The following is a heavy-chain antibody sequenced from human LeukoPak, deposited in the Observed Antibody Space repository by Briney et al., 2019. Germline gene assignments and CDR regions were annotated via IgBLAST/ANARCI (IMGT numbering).Heavy chain of an antibody. CDR3: ARVPWGVEFDP. D-gene: IGHD3-16*01. CDR1: AYTFTIYD. Sequence: ASVTASCKAAAYTFTIYDINWVRQATGQGLEWMGWMNPNSGNTGYAQKFQGRVTMTRNTSISTAYMELSSLRSEDTAVYYCARVPWGVEFDPWGQGTLVTVSS. CDR2: MNPNSGNT. V-gene: IGHV1-8*01. J-gene: IGHJ5*02.